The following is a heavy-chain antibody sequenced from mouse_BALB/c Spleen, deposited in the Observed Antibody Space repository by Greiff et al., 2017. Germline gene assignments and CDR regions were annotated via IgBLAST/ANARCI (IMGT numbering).Heavy chain of an antibody. CDR2: IRNKANGYTT. CDR1: GFTFTDYY. J-gene: IGHJ2*01. Sequence: DVQLQESGGGLVQPGGSLRLSCATSGFTFTDYYMSWVRQPPGKALEWLGFIRNKANGYTTEYSASVKGRFTISRDNSQSILYLQMNTLRAEDSATYYCARAYGSSYVYFDYWGQGTTLTVSS. D-gene: IGHD1-1*01. V-gene: IGHV7-3*02. CDR3: ARAYGSSYVYFDY.